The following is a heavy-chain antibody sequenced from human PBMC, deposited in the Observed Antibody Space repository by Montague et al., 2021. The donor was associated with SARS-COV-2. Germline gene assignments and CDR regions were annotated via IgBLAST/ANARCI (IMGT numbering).Heavy chain of an antibody. CDR3: ARDYRYYDFWSGYLGGDYYYYYYMDV. CDR2: ISYDGSNK. Sequence: SLRLSCAASGFTFSSYAMHWVRQAPGKGLEWVAVISYDGSNKYYXDSVKGRFTISRDNSKNTLYLQMNSLRAEDTAVYYCARDYRYYDFWSGYLGGDYYYYYYMDVWGKGTTVTVSS. V-gene: IGHV3-30*04. CDR1: GFTFSSYA. D-gene: IGHD3-3*01. J-gene: IGHJ6*03.